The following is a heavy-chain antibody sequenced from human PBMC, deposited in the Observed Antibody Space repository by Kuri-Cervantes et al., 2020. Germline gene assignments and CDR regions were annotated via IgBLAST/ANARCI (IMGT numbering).Heavy chain of an antibody. Sequence: SETLSLTCAVSGYSISSGYYWGWIRQPPGKGLEWIGEINHSGSTNYNPSLKSRVTISVDTSKNQFSLKLSSVTAADTAVYFCARGETAARRYFDYWGQGILVTVSS. CDR3: ARGETAARRYFDY. D-gene: IGHD6-6*01. V-gene: IGHV4-38-2*01. CDR1: GYSISSGYY. J-gene: IGHJ4*02. CDR2: INHSGST.